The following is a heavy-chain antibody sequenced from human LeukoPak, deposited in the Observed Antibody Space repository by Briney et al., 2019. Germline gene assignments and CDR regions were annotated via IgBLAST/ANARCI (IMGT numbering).Heavy chain of an antibody. Sequence: GGSLRLSCAASGFTFSNCAMTWVRQAPGKGLEWVSAISGSGGSTYYAHSVKGRITISRDNSKNLVYLQMNSLRAEDTAVYYCAKDRNAVVIPATYGMDVWGQGTTVTVSS. CDR3: AKDRNAVVIPATYGMDV. V-gene: IGHV3-23*01. J-gene: IGHJ6*02. D-gene: IGHD2-15*01. CDR1: GFTFSNCA. CDR2: ISGSGGST.